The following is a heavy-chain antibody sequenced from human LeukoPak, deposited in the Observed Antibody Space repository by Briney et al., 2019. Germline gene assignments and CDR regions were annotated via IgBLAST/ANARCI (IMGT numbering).Heavy chain of an antibody. CDR1: GFTFSTYW. D-gene: IGHD6-13*01. V-gene: IGHV3-7*03. CDR3: ARVGGIAAADYYYYYMDV. Sequence: GGSLRLSCAASGFTFSTYWMNWYRQAPGKGLEWVGNINQDASETNYVHSVRGRFTISRDNAKTSLYLQMNSLRAEATALYYCARVGGIAAADYYYYYMDVWGKGTTVTVSS. J-gene: IGHJ6*03. CDR2: INQDASET.